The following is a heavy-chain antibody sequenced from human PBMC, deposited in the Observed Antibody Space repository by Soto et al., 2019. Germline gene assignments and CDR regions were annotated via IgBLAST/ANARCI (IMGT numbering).Heavy chain of an antibody. Sequence: EVQLVESGGGLVKPGGSLRLSCAASGFTFSSYSMNWVRQAPGKGLEWVSSISSSSSYIYYADSVKGRFTISRDNAKNSLYLQMNSLRAEDTAVYYCARVLGVVVVAGVGNMDVWGKGTTDTVSS. CDR2: ISSSSSYI. D-gene: IGHD2-15*01. V-gene: IGHV3-21*01. CDR3: ARVLGVVVVAGVGNMDV. J-gene: IGHJ6*03. CDR1: GFTFSSYS.